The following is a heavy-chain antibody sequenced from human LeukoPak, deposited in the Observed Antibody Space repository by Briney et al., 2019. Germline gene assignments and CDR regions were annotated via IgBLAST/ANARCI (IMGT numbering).Heavy chain of an antibody. V-gene: IGHV3-48*04. D-gene: IGHD1-26*01. J-gene: IGHJ4*02. CDR3: ARGSGSYMDDPYDY. CDR2: ISSSGSTI. Sequence: GGSLRLSCAASGFTFSTYNMNWVRQAPGKGLEWVSYISSSGSTIYYADSVKGRFTISRDNAKNSLYLQMNSLRAEDTAVYYCARGSGSYMDDPYDYWGQGTLVTVSS. CDR1: GFTFSTYN.